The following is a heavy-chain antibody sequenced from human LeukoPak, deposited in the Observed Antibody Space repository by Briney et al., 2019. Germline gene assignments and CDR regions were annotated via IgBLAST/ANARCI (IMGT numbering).Heavy chain of an antibody. Sequence: PSETLSLTCTVSGDSIRGSSWSWIRQPPGKGLEWIGRIFSSGRIKYNPSLESRLTITVDTSNNQFSLRLDSVTAADTAVYYCARREVEALNANSGNWLDPWGQGTLVTVSS. J-gene: IGHJ5*02. CDR3: ARREVEALNANSGNWLDP. CDR2: IFSSGRI. D-gene: IGHD1-26*01. V-gene: IGHV4-4*09. CDR1: GDSIRGSS.